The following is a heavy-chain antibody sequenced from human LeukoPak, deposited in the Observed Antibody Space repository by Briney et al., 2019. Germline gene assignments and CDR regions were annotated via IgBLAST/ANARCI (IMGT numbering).Heavy chain of an antibody. CDR1: GASIISSY. CDR2: IYFSGTT. D-gene: IGHD3-10*01. J-gene: IGHJ6*02. CDR3: ARDYGPFGV. Sequence: PSETLSLTCTVSGASIISSYWSWIRQPPGKGLERLGYIYFSGTTNYNPSLKSRITMSVDTSRNQFSLKLSSVTAADTAVYYCARDYGPFGVWGQGTTVTVSS. V-gene: IGHV4-59*01.